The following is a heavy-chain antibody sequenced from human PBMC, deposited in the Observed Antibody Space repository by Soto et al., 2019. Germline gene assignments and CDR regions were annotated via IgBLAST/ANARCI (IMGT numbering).Heavy chain of an antibody. CDR3: AKATATGGGAFDI. Sequence: GGSLRLSCAASGFTCSSYDMSWVRQAPGKGLEWVSTILVGGSTHYPDSVKGRFTISRDNSKNTVFLQMNSLTAGDTAVYYCAKATATGGGAFDICGQGTMVTVS. CDR1: GFTCSSYD. V-gene: IGHV3-23*01. J-gene: IGHJ3*02. CDR2: ILVGGST. D-gene: IGHD2-8*02.